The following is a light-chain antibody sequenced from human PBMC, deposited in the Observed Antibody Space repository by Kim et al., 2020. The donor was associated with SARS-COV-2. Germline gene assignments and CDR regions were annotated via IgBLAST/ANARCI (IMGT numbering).Light chain of an antibody. CDR2: DAS. Sequence: EIVLTQSPATLSLSPGERATLSCRASQSVSSYLAWYQQKPGQAPRLLIYDASNRATGIPARFSGSGSGTDFTLTISSLEPEDFAVYYWQQRSNWPLTSGGGTKVDIK. J-gene: IGKJ4*01. CDR1: QSVSSY. V-gene: IGKV3-11*01. CDR3: QQRSNWPLT.